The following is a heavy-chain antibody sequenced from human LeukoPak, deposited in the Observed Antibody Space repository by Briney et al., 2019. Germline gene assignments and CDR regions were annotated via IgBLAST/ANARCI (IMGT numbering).Heavy chain of an antibody. V-gene: IGHV3-66*01. CDR2: IYSGGST. Sequence: GGSLRLSCAASGFTFSSYSMNWVRQAPGKGLEWVSVIYSGGSTYYADSVKGRFTISRDNSKNTLYLQMNSLRAEDTAVYFCARGESLDYWGQGTLVTVSS. D-gene: IGHD1-26*01. CDR3: ARGESLDY. J-gene: IGHJ4*02. CDR1: GFTFSSYS.